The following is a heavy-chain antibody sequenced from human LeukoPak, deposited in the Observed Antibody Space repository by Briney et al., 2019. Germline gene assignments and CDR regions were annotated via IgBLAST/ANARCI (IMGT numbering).Heavy chain of an antibody. CDR2: ISSSGTTT. D-gene: IGHD3-16*01. J-gene: IGHJ4*02. V-gene: IGHV3-48*03. CDR1: GFTFSGFE. Sequence: GRSLRLSCVASGFTFSGFEMKWVRQAPGKGLEWVSYISSSGTTTYYADSVKGRFTISRDNAKNSLYLQMNSLRAEDTAVYYCARAYAADYWGQGTLVTVSS. CDR3: ARAYAADY.